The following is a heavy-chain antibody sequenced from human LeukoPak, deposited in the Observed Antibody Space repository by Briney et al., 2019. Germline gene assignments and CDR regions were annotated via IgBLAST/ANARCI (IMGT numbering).Heavy chain of an antibody. CDR3: ARASGTDATGYVQIAL. CDR2: INSDGSST. Sequence: GGSLRHSCAASGFPFSYDSMHWARQAPGKGLVWASRINSDGSSTSYADSVKGRFTISRDNAENTLYLQMNSLRAEDTAVYYCARASGTDATGYVQIALWGQGTLVTVSS. D-gene: IGHD3-9*01. CDR1: GFPFSYDS. J-gene: IGHJ1*01. V-gene: IGHV3-74*01.